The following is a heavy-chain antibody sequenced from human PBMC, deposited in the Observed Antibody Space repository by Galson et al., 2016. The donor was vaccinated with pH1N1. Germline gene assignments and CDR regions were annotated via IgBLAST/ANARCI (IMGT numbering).Heavy chain of an antibody. CDR2: INRDGTTI. J-gene: IGHJ4*02. D-gene: IGHD3-10*01. CDR1: GFSISNNW. V-gene: IGHV3-74*01. Sequence: SLRLSCAAASGFSISNNWMHWVRQAPGKGLAWVSRINRDGTTINYADSVKGRFTISRDNGKNTLYLQMNSLRADDTAVYYCARDYFGADDSWGQGTLVTVSS. CDR3: ARDYFGADDS.